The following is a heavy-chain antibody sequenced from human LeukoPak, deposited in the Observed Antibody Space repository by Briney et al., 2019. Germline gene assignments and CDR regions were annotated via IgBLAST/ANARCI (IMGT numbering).Heavy chain of an antibody. Sequence: PSETLSLTCTVSGGSLSSYYWSWIRQPPGKGLEWIGYVYYSGSTNYNPSLKSRVTISLDTSKNQFSLKLSSVTAADTAVYYCARGSETGITDYWGQGTLVTVSS. CDR1: GGSLSSYY. CDR2: VYYSGST. CDR3: ARGSETGITDY. D-gene: IGHD1-1*01. J-gene: IGHJ4*02. V-gene: IGHV4-59*01.